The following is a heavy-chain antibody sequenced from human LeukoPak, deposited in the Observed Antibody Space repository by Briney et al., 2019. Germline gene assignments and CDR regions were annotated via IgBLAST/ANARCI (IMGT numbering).Heavy chain of an antibody. J-gene: IGHJ4*02. Sequence: PSETLSLTCAVYGGSFSGYYWSWIRQPPGKGLEWIGEINHSGSTNYNPSLKSRVTISVDTSENQFSLKLSSVTAADTAVYYCASRPIPVDIFDSWGQGTLVTVSS. CDR3: ASRPIPVDIFDS. V-gene: IGHV4-34*01. D-gene: IGHD6-19*01. CDR1: GGSFSGYY. CDR2: INHSGST.